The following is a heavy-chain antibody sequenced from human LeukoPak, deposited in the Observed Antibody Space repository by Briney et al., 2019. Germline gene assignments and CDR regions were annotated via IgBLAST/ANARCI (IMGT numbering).Heavy chain of an antibody. D-gene: IGHD6-13*01. CDR3: ARDQYSSSWYSPFDY. CDR1: GGSISSGTYY. J-gene: IGHJ4*02. V-gene: IGHV4-61*02. CDR2: TYTSGST. Sequence: SETLSLTCTVSGGSISSGTYYWSWIRQPAGKGLEWIGRTYTSGSTDYNPSLKSRVTISVDTSKNQFSLILSSVTAADTAVYYCARDQYSSSWYSPFDYWSQGTLVTVSS.